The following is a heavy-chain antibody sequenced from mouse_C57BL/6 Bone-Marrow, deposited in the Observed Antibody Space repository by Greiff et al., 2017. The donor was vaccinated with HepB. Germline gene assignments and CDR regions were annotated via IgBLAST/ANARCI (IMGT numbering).Heavy chain of an antibody. V-gene: IGHV1-80*01. Sequence: QVQLQQSGAGLVKPGASVKISCKASGYAFSSYWMNWVKQRPGKGLEWIGQIYPGDGDTNYNGKFKGKATLTADKSSSTAYMQLSSLTSEDSAVYFCASIYYGNFWYFDVWGTGTTVTVSS. J-gene: IGHJ1*03. CDR1: GYAFSSYW. CDR2: IYPGDGDT. D-gene: IGHD2-1*01. CDR3: ASIYYGNFWYFDV.